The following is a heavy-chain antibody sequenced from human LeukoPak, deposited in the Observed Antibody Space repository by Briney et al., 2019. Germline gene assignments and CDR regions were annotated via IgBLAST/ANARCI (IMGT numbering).Heavy chain of an antibody. CDR1: GYTFTGYY. D-gene: IGHD3-3*01. CDR3: ARGKHSGYDFWSGYYWAYDY. J-gene: IGHJ4*02. Sequence: GASVKVSCKASGYTFTGYYMHWVRQAPGQGLEWMGWINPNSGGTNYAQKFQGRVTMTRDTSISTAYMELSRLRSDDTAVYYCARGKHSGYDFWSGYYWAYDYWGQGTLVTVSS. V-gene: IGHV1-2*02. CDR2: INPNSGGT.